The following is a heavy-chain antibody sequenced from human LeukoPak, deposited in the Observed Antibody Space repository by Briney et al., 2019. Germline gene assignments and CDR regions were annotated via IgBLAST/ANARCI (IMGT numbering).Heavy chain of an antibody. Sequence: SVKVSCKASGGTFSSYAISWVRQAPGQGLEWMGGIIPIFGTANYAQKFQGRVTITADESTSTAYMELSSLRSEDTAVYYCATDGGCSGGSCYLAGALRKFDAFDIWGQGTMVTVSS. CDR2: IIPIFGTA. V-gene: IGHV1-69*13. J-gene: IGHJ3*02. CDR3: ATDGGCSGGSCYLAGALRKFDAFDI. CDR1: GGTFSSYA. D-gene: IGHD2-15*01.